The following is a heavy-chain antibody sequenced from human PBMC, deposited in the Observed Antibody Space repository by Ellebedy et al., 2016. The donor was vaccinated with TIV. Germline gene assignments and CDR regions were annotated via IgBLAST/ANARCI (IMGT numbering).Heavy chain of an antibody. CDR2: LYPGNSDT. CDR1: GYTFTNYW. D-gene: IGHD4-17*01. J-gene: IGHJ3*02. CDR3: ARQHDYGDYSFGI. V-gene: IGHV5-51*01. Sequence: GESLKISXQGSGYTFTNYWIAWVRQMPGRGLEWMGVLYPGNSDTRYSPSFQGQVTMSADKSINTAYLQWSSLKASDTAMYYCARQHDYGDYSFGIWGQGTMVTVSS.